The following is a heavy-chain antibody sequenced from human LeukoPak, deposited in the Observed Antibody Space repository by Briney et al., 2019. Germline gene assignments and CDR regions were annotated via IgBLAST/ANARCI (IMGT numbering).Heavy chain of an antibody. CDR1: GGSISTYY. J-gene: IGHJ4*02. V-gene: IGHV4-59*01. CDR2: INYSGST. D-gene: IGHD6-13*01. Sequence: SETLSLTCTVSGGSISTYYWSWIRQFPGKALEWIGYINYSGSTNYNPSLTSRVTISVDTSKNQFSLKLSSVTSADTAVYYCAKDFAAAVTHFDSWGQGTLITVSS. CDR3: AKDFAAAVTHFDS.